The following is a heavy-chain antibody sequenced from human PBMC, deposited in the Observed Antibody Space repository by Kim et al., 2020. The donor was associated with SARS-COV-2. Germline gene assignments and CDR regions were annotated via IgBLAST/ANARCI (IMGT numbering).Heavy chain of an antibody. CDR1: GYTFTSYY. Sequence: ASVKVSCKASGYTFTSYYMHWVRQAPGQGLEWMGIINPSGGSTSYAQKFQGRVTMTRDTSTSTVYMELSSLRSEDTAVYYCARDPTMIVVAKAWGAFDIWGQGTMVTVSS. D-gene: IGHD3-22*01. CDR3: ARDPTMIVVAKAWGAFDI. J-gene: IGHJ3*02. CDR2: INPSGGST. V-gene: IGHV1-46*01.